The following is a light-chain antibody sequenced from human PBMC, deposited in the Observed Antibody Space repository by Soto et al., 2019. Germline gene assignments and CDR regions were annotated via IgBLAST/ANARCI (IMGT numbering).Light chain of an antibody. CDR2: DVS. CDR3: CSNAGSYEV. Sequence: QSAPTQPRSVCAPPGQSDTISCTGTSRDVGGYNYVSWYQQHPGKAPKGMIYDVSERPSGVPDRFSGSKSGNTASLTISGLQAEDEADYYCCSNAGSYEVFGGGTQLTGL. V-gene: IGLV2-11*01. J-gene: IGLJ2*01. CDR1: SRDVGGYNY.